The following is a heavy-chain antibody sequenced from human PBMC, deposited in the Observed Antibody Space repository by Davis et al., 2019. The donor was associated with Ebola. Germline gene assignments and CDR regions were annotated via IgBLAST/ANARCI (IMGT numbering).Heavy chain of an antibody. Sequence: GESLKISCAASGFTFSGFWMSWVRQAPGKGLEWVAVISYDGSNKYYADSVKGRFTISRDNSKNTLYLQMNSLRAEDTAVYYCVKRIAAAGLWYYFDYWGQGTLVTVSS. D-gene: IGHD6-13*01. CDR1: GFTFSGFW. CDR2: ISYDGSNK. V-gene: IGHV3-30*03. CDR3: VKRIAAAGLWYYFDY. J-gene: IGHJ4*02.